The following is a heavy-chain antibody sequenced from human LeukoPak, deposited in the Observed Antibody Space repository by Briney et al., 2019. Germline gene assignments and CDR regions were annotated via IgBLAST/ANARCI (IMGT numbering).Heavy chain of an antibody. D-gene: IGHD3-10*01. Sequence: GGSLRLSCAASGFTFSSYAMSWVRQAPGKGLEWVSAISGSGGRTYYADSMKGRFTISRDNSKNTLYLQMNSLRAEDTAVYNCAKGDFYGSGRDYYYYMDVWGKGTTVTISS. CDR1: GFTFSSYA. CDR3: AKGDFYGSGRDYYYYMDV. CDR2: ISGSGGRT. J-gene: IGHJ6*03. V-gene: IGHV3-23*01.